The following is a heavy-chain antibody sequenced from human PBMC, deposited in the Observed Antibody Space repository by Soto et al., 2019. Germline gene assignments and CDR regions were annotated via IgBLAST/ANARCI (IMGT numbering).Heavy chain of an antibody. V-gene: IGHV3-23*01. D-gene: IGHD5-18*01. CDR1: GFSFSTFD. CDR2: IRGSDGTT. Sequence: GGSVRLSCESSGFSFSTFDMSWVRQAPGKGLQCVSFIRGSDGTTYYADSVRGRFTISRDNSRNTLYLQMNSLRADDTALYYCAQLPWKQLWPRAPVVNWGQGTPVTVSS. CDR3: AQLPWKQLWPRAPVVN. J-gene: IGHJ4*02.